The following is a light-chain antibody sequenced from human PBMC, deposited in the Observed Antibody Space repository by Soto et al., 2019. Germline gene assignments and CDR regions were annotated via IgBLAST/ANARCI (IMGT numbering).Light chain of an antibody. CDR3: QQRTNWPLT. CDR2: DAS. Sequence: EIVLTQSPATLSLSPGERATLSCRASQSVSSYLAWYQQKPGQAPRLLIYDASSRATGIPARFTGSGSGTDFTLTISSLETEDFAVYYCQQRTNWPLTFGGGNKVEIK. V-gene: IGKV3-11*01. J-gene: IGKJ4*01. CDR1: QSVSSY.